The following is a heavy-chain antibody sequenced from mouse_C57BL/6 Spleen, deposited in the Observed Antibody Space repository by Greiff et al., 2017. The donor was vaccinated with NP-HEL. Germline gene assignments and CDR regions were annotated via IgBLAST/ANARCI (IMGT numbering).Heavy chain of an antibody. CDR2: INPSSGNT. Sequence: QVQLQESGAELVKPGASVKLSCKASGYTFTSYWMHWVKQRPGQGLEWIGYINPSSGNTKYNQKFKDKATLTADKSSSTAYMQLSSLTYEDSAGSNCASSYDGYPDCLDYWGKGTTLTVSS. V-gene: IGHV1-7*01. CDR1: GYTFTSYW. D-gene: IGHD2-3*01. CDR3: ASSYDGYPDCLDY. J-gene: IGHJ2*01.